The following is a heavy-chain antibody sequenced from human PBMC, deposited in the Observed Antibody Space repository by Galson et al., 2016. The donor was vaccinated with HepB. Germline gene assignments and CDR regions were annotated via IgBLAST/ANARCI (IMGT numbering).Heavy chain of an antibody. CDR1: GFTFSNSA. V-gene: IGHV3-23*01. D-gene: IGHD4-17*01. J-gene: IGHJ4*02. CDR3: ATHYGDYISYFDY. Sequence: SLRLSCAASGFTFSNSAMSWVRRAPGKGLEWVSGISATGGSTYYADSEKGRFTISRVNSKNTLHLQMNSLRADDTARYYCATHYGDYISYFDYWGQGTLVTVSS. CDR2: ISATGGST.